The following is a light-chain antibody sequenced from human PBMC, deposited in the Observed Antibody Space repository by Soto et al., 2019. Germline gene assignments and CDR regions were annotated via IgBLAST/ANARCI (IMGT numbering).Light chain of an antibody. J-gene: IGKJ3*01. CDR2: AAS. V-gene: IGKV3-20*01. CDR1: QSVSVNS. CDR3: QQYGGSPFT. Sequence: EIVLTQSPGTLSLSPGERATLSCRASQSVSVNSLAWYQQKGGQAPRLLIYAASTRATGVPDRFSGTGSGTDLALTISRLETDDSAVYCCQQYGGSPFTFGPGTKVDIK.